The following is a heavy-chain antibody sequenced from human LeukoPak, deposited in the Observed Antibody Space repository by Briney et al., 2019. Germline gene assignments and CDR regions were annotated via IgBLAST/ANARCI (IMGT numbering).Heavy chain of an antibody. J-gene: IGHJ4*02. V-gene: IGHV1-18*01. Sequence: ASVKVSCKASGYTFTSYGISWVRQAPGQGLEWMGWISAYNGNTNYAQKLQGRVTMTRDTSISTAYMELSRLRSDDTAVYYCACLGGSGSYYPDYWGQGTLVTVSS. CDR1: GYTFTSYG. CDR2: ISAYNGNT. CDR3: ACLGGSGSYYPDY. D-gene: IGHD3-10*01.